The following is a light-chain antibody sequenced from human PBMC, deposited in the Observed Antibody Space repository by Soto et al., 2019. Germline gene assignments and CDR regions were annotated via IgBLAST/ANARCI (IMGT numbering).Light chain of an antibody. J-gene: IGKJ2*01. CDR2: GVS. CDR1: QSVRTN. Sequence: EVVMTQSPATLSVSPGERATLSCRASQSVRTNLAWFQQKPGQAPRLLIYGVSARATGVPARFSGSGSGTEFTLTISSLQSEDFAVYYCHQYNNWYTFGQGTKLEI. V-gene: IGKV3-15*01. CDR3: HQYNNWYT.